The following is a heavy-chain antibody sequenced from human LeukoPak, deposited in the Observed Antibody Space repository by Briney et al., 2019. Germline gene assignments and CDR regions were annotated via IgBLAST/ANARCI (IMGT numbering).Heavy chain of an antibody. CDR2: IYHSGNT. D-gene: IGHD5-18*01. J-gene: IGHJ4*02. CDR3: ARDPVPTAMDIWGAFDY. CDR1: GGSISSSNW. V-gene: IGHV4-4*02. Sequence: SGTLSLTCAVSGGSISSSNWWSWVRQPPGKGLEWIGEIYHSGNTNYNPSLKSRVTISVDTSKNQFSLKLSSVTAADTAVYYCARDPVPTAMDIWGAFDYWGQGTLVTVSS.